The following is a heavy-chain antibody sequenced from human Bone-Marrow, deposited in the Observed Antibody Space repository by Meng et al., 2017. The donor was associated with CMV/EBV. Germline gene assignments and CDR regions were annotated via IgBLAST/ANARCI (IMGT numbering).Heavy chain of an antibody. CDR1: GFTFSNYA. D-gene: IGHD5-18*01. J-gene: IGHJ6*02. CDR3: ARYRGLGGYSYGRYYYYGMDV. Sequence: GESLKISCAASGFTFSNYAMTWVSQAPGKGLEWVSTISDSGGNTYYADSVKGRFTISSDNSKNTLYLQMNSLRAEDTALYYCARYRGLGGYSYGRYYYYGMDVWGQGTTVTVSS. CDR2: ISDSGGNT. V-gene: IGHV3-23*01.